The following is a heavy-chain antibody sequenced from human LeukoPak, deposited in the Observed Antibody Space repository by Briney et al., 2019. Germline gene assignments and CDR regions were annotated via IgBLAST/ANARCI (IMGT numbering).Heavy chain of an antibody. CDR2: INPNSGGT. D-gene: IGHD6-25*01. CDR1: GYTFTGYY. J-gene: IGHJ5*02. CDR3: ARYPSIAANWFDP. Sequence: ASVKVSCKASGYTFTGYYMHWVRQAPGRGLEWMGWINPNSGGTNYAQKFQGRVTMTRDTSISTAYMELSRLRSDDTAVYYCARYPSIAANWFDPWGQGTLVTISS. V-gene: IGHV1-2*02.